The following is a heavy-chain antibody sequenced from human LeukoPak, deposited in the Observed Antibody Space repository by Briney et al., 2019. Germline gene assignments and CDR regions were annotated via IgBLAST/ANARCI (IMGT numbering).Heavy chain of an antibody. CDR2: ISYDGSNK. CDR3: AKEVHSDSSGYPIPDAFDI. CDR1: GFTFSSYG. Sequence: GRSLRLSCAASGFTFSSYGMHWVRQAPGKGLEWVAVISYDGSNKYYADSVKGRFTISRDNSKNTLYLQMNSLRAEDTAVYYCAKEVHSDSSGYPIPDAFDIWGQGTMVTVSS. V-gene: IGHV3-30*18. D-gene: IGHD3-22*01. J-gene: IGHJ3*02.